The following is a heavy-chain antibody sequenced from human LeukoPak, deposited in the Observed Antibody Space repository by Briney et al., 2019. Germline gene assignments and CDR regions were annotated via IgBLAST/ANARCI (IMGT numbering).Heavy chain of an antibody. Sequence: PSETLSLTCTVSGGSISSSSYYWGWIRQPPGKGLEWIGSIYYSGSTYYNPSLKSRVTISVDTSKNQFSLKLSSVTAADTAVYYCARPLSLIAAADDAFDIWGQGTMVTVSS. CDR1: GGSISSSSYY. CDR2: IYYSGST. CDR3: ARPLSLIAAADDAFDI. V-gene: IGHV4-39*01. J-gene: IGHJ3*02. D-gene: IGHD6-13*01.